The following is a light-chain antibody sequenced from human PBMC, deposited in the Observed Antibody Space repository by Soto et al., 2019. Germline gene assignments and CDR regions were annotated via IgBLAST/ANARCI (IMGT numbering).Light chain of an antibody. CDR3: QQRNDWPPGYA. V-gene: IGKV3-11*01. CDR2: DTS. CDR1: QSFSVY. J-gene: IGKJ2*01. Sequence: EIVLTQSPATLSLSPGETATLSCRASQSFSVYLAWYQQKPGQAPRLLIYDTSNRATGIPARFSGSGSGPDFTLTISSLEPEDFAIYYCQQRNDWPPGYAFGQGTKVDI.